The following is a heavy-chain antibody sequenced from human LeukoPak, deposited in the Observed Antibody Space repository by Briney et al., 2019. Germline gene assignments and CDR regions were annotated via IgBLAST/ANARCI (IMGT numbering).Heavy chain of an antibody. D-gene: IGHD2-15*01. J-gene: IGHJ3*02. CDR3: ASSRGWYAFDI. CDR1: GFTFNNYW. CDR2: IKEDGSEK. Sequence: GGSLRLSCAASGFTFNNYWMIWVRQAPGKGLEWVANIKEDGSEKYFVDSVKGRFTFTRDNAQNSLYVQMSRLRVEDTAVYYCASSRGWYAFDIWGQGTMVTVSS. V-gene: IGHV3-7*01.